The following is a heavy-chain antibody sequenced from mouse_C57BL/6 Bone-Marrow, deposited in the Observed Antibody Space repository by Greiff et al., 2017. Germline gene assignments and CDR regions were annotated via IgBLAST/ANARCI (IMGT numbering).Heavy chain of an antibody. CDR2: INPNYGTT. D-gene: IGHD2-4*01. CDR1: GYSFTDYN. Sequence: EVKLQESGPELVKPGASVKISCKASGYSFTDYNMNWVRQSNGKSLEWIGVINPNYGTTSYNQKFKGKATLTVDQSSSTAYMQLNSLTSEDSAVYYCARGYDYDYAMDYWGQGTSVTVSS. CDR3: ARGYDYDYAMDY. V-gene: IGHV1-39*01. J-gene: IGHJ4*01.